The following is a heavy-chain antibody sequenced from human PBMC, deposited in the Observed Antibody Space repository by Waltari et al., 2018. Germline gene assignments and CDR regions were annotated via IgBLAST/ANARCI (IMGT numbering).Heavy chain of an antibody. J-gene: IGHJ3*02. Sequence: QVQLQESGPGLVKPSQPLSLTCAVSGGSISSDSYYWSWIRQPAGKGLEWIGRIYTSGSTNYNPSRKSRVTVSVDTSKNQFSLKLSSVTAADTAVYYWARGDAIAVAGLILLDAFDIWGPGTMVTVSS. CDR2: IYTSGST. CDR1: GGSISSDSYY. V-gene: IGHV4-61*02. CDR3: ARGDAIAVAGLILLDAFDI. D-gene: IGHD6-19*01.